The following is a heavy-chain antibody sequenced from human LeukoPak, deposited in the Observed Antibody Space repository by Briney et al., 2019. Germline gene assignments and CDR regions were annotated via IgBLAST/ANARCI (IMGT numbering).Heavy chain of an antibody. D-gene: IGHD3-3*01. CDR3: TSDSGYYAY. CDR2: IKSKTDGGTI. CDR1: GLTFSNAW. J-gene: IGHJ4*02. V-gene: IGHV3-15*01. Sequence: GGSLRLSCAVSGLTFSNAWMSWVRQAPGKGLEWVGHIKSKTDGGTIDYAAPVKGRFTISRDDSKNTLYLQMNSLKTEDTAVYYCTSDSGYYAYWGRGTLVTVSS.